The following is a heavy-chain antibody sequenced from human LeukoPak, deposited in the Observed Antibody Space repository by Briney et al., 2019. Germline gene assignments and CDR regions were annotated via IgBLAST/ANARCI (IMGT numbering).Heavy chain of an antibody. D-gene: IGHD6-13*01. V-gene: IGHV4-4*02. CDR1: GGSINSSNW. J-gene: IGHJ4*02. CDR3: AKGYSSSWYPDS. Sequence: SETLSLTCAISGGSINSSNWWSWVRQPPGKGLEWIGEIYHSGNTNYHPSLKGRVIISVDKSKNQFSLKLSSVTAADTAVYYCAKGYSSSWYPDSWGQGTLVTVSS. CDR2: IYHSGNT.